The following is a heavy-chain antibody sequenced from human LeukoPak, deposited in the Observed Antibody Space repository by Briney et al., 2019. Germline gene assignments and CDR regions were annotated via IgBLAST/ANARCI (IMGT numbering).Heavy chain of an antibody. CDR1: GYTFTGYY. D-gene: IGHD6-13*01. CDR3: ARVAAAGNYWFDP. CDR2: INPNSGGT. Sequence: GASVKVSCKASGYTFTGYYMHWVRQAPGQGLEWMGWINPNSGGTNYAQKFQGRVTMTRDTSISTAYMELSRLRSDDTAMYYCARVAAAGNYWFDPWGQGTLVTVSS. V-gene: IGHV1-2*02. J-gene: IGHJ5*02.